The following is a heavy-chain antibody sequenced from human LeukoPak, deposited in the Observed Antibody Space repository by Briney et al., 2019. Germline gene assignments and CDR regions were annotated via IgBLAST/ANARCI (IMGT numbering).Heavy chain of an antibody. J-gene: IGHJ5*02. CDR3: ATDLVTDYSPVRFLEWLSLLDP. CDR2: INTNTGNP. D-gene: IGHD3-3*01. Sequence: GASVKVSCKASGYTFTSYAMNWVRQAPGQGIEWMGWINTNTGNPKYAQGFTGRFVFSLDTSVSTAYLQISSLKAEDTAVYYCATDLVTDYSPVRFLEWLSLLDPWGQGTLVTVSS. CDR1: GYTFTSYA. V-gene: IGHV7-4-1*02.